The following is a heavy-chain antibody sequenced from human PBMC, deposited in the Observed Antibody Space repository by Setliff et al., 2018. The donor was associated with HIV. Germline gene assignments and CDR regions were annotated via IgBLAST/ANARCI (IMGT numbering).Heavy chain of an antibody. CDR2: IQSGGIM. V-gene: IGHV3-23*01. CDR3: VRPQYCTTGSCYSPFDH. D-gene: IGHD2-15*01. Sequence: PGGSLRLSCAASGLTLSNSAMTWVRQRPGRGLEWVSLIQSGGIMYYADSVKGRFTISRDNSNNTLYLQMNSLRAEDAAVYYCVRPQYCTTGSCYSPFDHWGQGTLVTVSS. J-gene: IGHJ4*02. CDR1: GLTLSNSA.